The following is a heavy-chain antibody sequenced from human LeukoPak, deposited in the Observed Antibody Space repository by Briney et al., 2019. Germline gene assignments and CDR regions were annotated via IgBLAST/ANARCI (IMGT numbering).Heavy chain of an antibody. Sequence: GGSLRLSCAASGFTFSSYAMSWVRQAPGKGLEWVSAISGSGGSTYYADSVKGRFTISRDNSKNTLYLRMNSLRAEDTAVYYCAKLPGYCSSTSCPLRWFDPWGQGTLVTVSS. CDR2: ISGSGGST. V-gene: IGHV3-23*01. D-gene: IGHD2-2*01. CDR3: AKLPGYCSSTSCPLRWFDP. J-gene: IGHJ5*02. CDR1: GFTFSSYA.